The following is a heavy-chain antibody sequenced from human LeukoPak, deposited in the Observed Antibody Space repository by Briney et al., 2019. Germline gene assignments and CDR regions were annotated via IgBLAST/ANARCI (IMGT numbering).Heavy chain of an antibody. J-gene: IGHJ5*02. V-gene: IGHV3-30*02. CDR1: GFTFSSYW. Sequence: GGSLRLSCAASGFTFSSYWMSWVRQAPGKGLEWVAFIRYDGSNKYYADSVKGRFTISRDNSKDTLYLQMNSLRAEDTAVYYCAKEGLLGFDPWGQGTLVTVSS. D-gene: IGHD2-15*01. CDR3: AKEGLLGFDP. CDR2: IRYDGSNK.